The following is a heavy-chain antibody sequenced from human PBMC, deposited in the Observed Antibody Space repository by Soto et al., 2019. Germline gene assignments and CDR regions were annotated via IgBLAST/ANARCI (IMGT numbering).Heavy chain of an antibody. D-gene: IGHD3-10*01. V-gene: IGHV4-59*01. CDR2: VYYLGST. CDR1: GGSMSEYF. J-gene: IGHJ4*02. CDR3: ARDGYDGSGSPYPAY. Sequence: SETLSLTSSVSGGSMSEYFCSWIRQSPERGLEWIGYVYYLGSTDYNPSLKSRVTISVDTSKRQFSLRLSSVTAADAAIYYCARDGYDGSGSPYPAYWGPGIQVTVS.